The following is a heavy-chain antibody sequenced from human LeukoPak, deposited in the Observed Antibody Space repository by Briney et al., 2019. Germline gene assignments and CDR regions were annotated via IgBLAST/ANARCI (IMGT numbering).Heavy chain of an antibody. Sequence: GGSLRLSCAASGFTFSRAWMSWVRQAPGKGLEWVANIKEDGSEDYYAGSVKGRFAISKDNAKNSLYLQMNSLRAEDTAMYYCARDADGYEDWGQGTLVIVSS. V-gene: IGHV3-7*01. D-gene: IGHD5-24*01. J-gene: IGHJ4*02. CDR2: IKEDGSED. CDR3: ARDADGYED. CDR1: GFTFSRAW.